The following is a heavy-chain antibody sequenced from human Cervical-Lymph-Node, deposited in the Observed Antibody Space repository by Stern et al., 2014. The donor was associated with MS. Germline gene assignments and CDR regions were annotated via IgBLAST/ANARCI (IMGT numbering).Heavy chain of an antibody. Sequence: QLQLQESGPGLVKPSQTLSLTCTVSGDSISSGDYYWNWIRQPAGKGLEWIGRIYTNGRTDYNPSLKSRITISLDPSKNQLSLKRGSVTAADTAVYYCARGVGYCSSTSCYADFKHWGQGTLVTVSS. V-gene: IGHV4-61*02. CDR3: ARGVGYCSSTSCYADFKH. CDR2: IYTNGRT. D-gene: IGHD2-2*01. CDR1: GDSISSGDYY. J-gene: IGHJ1*01.